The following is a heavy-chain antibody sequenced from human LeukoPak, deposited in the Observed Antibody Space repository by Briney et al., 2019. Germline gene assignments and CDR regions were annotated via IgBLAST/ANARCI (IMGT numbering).Heavy chain of an antibody. J-gene: IGHJ4*02. CDR2: INTNTGNP. Sequence: ASVKVSCKASGYTFTSYAMNWGRQAPGQGLEWMGWINTNTGNPTYAQGFTGRFVFSLDTSVSTAYLQIGSLKAEDTAVYYCARDPAEDTVTADYWGQGTLVTVSS. V-gene: IGHV7-4-1*01. CDR1: GYTFTSYA. CDR3: ARDPAEDTVTADY. D-gene: IGHD4-17*01.